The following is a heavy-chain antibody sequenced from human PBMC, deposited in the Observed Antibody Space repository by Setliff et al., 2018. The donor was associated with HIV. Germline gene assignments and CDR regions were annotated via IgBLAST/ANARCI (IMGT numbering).Heavy chain of an antibody. D-gene: IGHD3-10*01. CDR1: GYTFASYG. Sequence: GASVKVSCKASGYTFASYGISWVRQAPGQGLEWMGWISVYNGNTNYAQKVQGRVSMTTDTSTSTAYMELRSLRSDDTAVYYCARVRQNILLWFGDPLGAFDFWGQGTMVTVS. V-gene: IGHV1-18*01. J-gene: IGHJ3*01. CDR2: ISVYNGNT. CDR3: ARVRQNILLWFGDPLGAFDF.